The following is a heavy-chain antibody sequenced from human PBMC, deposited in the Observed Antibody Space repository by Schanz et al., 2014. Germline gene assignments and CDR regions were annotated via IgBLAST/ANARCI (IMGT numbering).Heavy chain of an antibody. CDR2: ISAYNGNT. J-gene: IGHJ6*02. D-gene: IGHD4-4*01. CDR3: ASALTTWGGMDV. V-gene: IGHV1-18*04. CDR1: GYTFTRYG. Sequence: QVQLVQSGAELKKPGASVKVSCKASGYTFTRYGINWVRQAPGQGLEWMGWISAYNGNTNYAQKVQGRVTLTTDTSTSTAYMELRNLRSEDTAVYYCASALTTWGGMDVWGQGTTVTVSS.